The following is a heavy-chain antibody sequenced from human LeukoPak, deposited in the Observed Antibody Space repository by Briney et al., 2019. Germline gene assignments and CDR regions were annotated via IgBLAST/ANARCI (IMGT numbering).Heavy chain of an antibody. J-gene: IGHJ6*03. CDR3: ARQQLGWATIRNVGYYQHYYMDV. CDR2: ISAYNGAT. V-gene: IGHV1-18*01. Sequence: ASVKVSCKASGYTFTNYGFSWVRQAPGQGLEWMGWISAYNGATNHAHEFQGRVTMTTDTPTTTAYMELRSLRSDDTAVYYCARQQLGWATIRNVGYYQHYYMDVWGKGTTVTVSS. CDR1: GYTFTNYG. D-gene: IGHD6-13*01.